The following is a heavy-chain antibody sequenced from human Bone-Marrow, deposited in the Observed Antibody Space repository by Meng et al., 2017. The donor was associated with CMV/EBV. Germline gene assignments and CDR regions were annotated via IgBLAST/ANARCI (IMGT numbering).Heavy chain of an antibody. J-gene: IGHJ4*02. Sequence: GESLKISCAASGFTFSDYYMSWIRQAPGKGLEWVANIKGDGSDESDVDSVRGRFTFSRDNAKNSVYLQMNSLRVEDTAVYYCARHRLYSFDYWGLGTLVTVSS. D-gene: IGHD2-21*01. CDR3: ARHRLYSFDY. V-gene: IGHV3-7*01. CDR1: GFTFSDYY. CDR2: IKGDGSDE.